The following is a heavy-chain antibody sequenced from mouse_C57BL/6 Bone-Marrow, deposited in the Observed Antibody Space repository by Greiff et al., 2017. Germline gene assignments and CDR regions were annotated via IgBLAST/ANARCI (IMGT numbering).Heavy chain of an antibody. CDR3: ARGPITTVVATDAMDY. CDR1: GYTFTSYT. J-gene: IGHJ4*01. Sequence: LVESGAELARPGASVKMSCKASGYTFTSYTMHWVKQRPGQGLEWIGYINPSSGYTKYNQKFKDKATLTADKSSSTAYMQLSSLTSEDSAVYYCARGPITTVVATDAMDYWGQGTSVTVSS. CDR2: INPSSGYT. V-gene: IGHV1-4*01. D-gene: IGHD1-1*01.